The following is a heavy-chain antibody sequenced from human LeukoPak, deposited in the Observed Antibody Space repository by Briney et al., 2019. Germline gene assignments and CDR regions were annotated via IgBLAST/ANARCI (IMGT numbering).Heavy chain of an antibody. CDR3: AKDWGDYYYYYYMDV. D-gene: IGHD3-16*01. J-gene: IGHJ6*03. CDR2: ISGSGGST. Sequence: GSLRLSCAASGFTFSSYAMSWVRQAPGKGLEWVSAISGSGGSTYYADSVKGRFTTSRDNSKNTLYLQMHSLRAEDTAVYYCAKDWGDYYYYYYMDVWGKGTTVTVSS. CDR1: GFTFSSYA. V-gene: IGHV3-23*01.